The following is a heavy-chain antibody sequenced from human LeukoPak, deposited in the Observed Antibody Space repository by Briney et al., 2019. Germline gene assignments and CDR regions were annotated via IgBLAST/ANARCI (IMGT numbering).Heavy chain of an antibody. CDR2: IIPIFGTA. Sequence: GASVTASCKSSVGTFSIYAISWVRQAPGQGLEWMGRIIPIFGTANYAQKFQGRVTITADKSTSTAYMELSSLRAEDTAVYYCARTPAYCGGDCYSGDFDYWGQGTLVTVSS. CDR1: VGTFSIYA. D-gene: IGHD2-21*02. CDR3: ARTPAYCGGDCYSGDFDY. V-gene: IGHV1-69*06. J-gene: IGHJ4*02.